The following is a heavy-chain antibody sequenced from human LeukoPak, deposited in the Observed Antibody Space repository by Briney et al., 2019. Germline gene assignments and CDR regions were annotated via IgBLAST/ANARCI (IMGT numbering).Heavy chain of an antibody. V-gene: IGHV1-8*01. D-gene: IGHD3-9*01. CDR3: ARGLGDYNTDWFPVSGY. Sequence: GASVKVSCKASGYTFTTHDLTWVRQATGQGLEWMGWMNPGNGDTAYAQKSQGRVTMTRDTSMSTAYMELNNLGSEDTAIYYCARGLGDYNTDWFPVSGYWGQGTPVTVSS. CDR1: GYTFTTHD. J-gene: IGHJ4*02. CDR2: MNPGNGDT.